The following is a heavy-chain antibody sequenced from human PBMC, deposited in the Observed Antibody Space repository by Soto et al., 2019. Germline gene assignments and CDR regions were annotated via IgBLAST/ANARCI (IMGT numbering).Heavy chain of an antibody. D-gene: IGHD6-13*01. CDR1: GFTFSSYA. Sequence: QVQLVESGGGVVQPGRSLRLSCAASGFTFSSYAMHWVHQAPGKGLEWVAVISYDGSNKYYADSVKGRFTISRDNSKNTLYLQMNSLRAEDTAVYYCARWGYSSSWESWGQGTLVTVSS. J-gene: IGHJ5*02. V-gene: IGHV3-30-3*01. CDR3: ARWGYSSSWES. CDR2: ISYDGSNK.